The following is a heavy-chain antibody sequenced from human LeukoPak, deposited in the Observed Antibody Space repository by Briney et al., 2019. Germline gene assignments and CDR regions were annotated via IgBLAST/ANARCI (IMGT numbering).Heavy chain of an antibody. CDR1: GYTFTGYY. J-gene: IGHJ6*03. Sequence: ASVKVSCKASGYTFTGYYMHWVRQAPGQGLEWMGRINPNSGGTNYAQKFQGRVTMTRDTSISTAYMELSRLRSDDTAVYYCAREPNSGYYYYMDVWGNGTTVTVSS. CDR3: AREPNSGYYYYMDV. D-gene: IGHD4-23*01. CDR2: INPNSGGT. V-gene: IGHV1-2*06.